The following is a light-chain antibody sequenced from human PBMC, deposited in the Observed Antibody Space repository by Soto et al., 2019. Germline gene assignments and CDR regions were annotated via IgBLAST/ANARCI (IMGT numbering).Light chain of an antibody. J-gene: IGLJ1*01. CDR1: SSNIGNNY. Sequence: QSVLTQPPSVSAAPGQKVTISCSGSSSNIGNNYVSWYQQLPGTAPKLLIYENNKRPSGIPDRFSGSESGTSATLGITGLQTGDEADYYCGTWDSSLSAGDVFGTGTKVTVL. CDR3: GTWDSSLSAGDV. CDR2: ENN. V-gene: IGLV1-51*02.